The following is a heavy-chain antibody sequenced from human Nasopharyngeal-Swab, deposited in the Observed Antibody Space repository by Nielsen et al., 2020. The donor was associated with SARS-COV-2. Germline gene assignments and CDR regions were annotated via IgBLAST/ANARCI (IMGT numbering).Heavy chain of an antibody. Sequence: GGSLRLSCAASGFTFSSYAMSWVRQAPGKGLEWVSGISSTGGSTYYADSVKGRFTISRDNSKNTLYVQMNSLRAEDTAVYYCAPRAFGVDKGRDMDVWGQGTTVTVSS. J-gene: IGHJ6*02. V-gene: IGHV3-23*01. CDR2: ISSTGGST. CDR3: APRAFGVDKGRDMDV. CDR1: GFTFSSYA. D-gene: IGHD3-3*01.